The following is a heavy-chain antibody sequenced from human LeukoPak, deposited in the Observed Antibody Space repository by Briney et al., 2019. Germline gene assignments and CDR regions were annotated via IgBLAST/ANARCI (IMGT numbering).Heavy chain of an antibody. CDR3: ARGLLDY. Sequence: ASVKVSCKASGYIFTNYTMNWVRQAPGQGLEWMGWINTNTGNPTYAQDITGRFVFSLDTSVSTAYLQINSLKAEDTAVYYCARGLLDYWGQGTLVTVSS. CDR2: INTNTGNP. J-gene: IGHJ4*02. V-gene: IGHV7-4-1*02. CDR1: GYIFTNYT.